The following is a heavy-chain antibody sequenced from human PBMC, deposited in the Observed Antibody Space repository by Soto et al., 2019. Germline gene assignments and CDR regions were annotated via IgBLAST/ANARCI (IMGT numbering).Heavy chain of an antibody. CDR3: ARIRAYVMFGGVGKDGMDV. J-gene: IGHJ6*02. CDR2: IYHSGST. Sequence: SGTLALTSGVYGGSFSGFYHNWILQRPGKGLEWIGEIYHSGSTNYNPSLKSRFTISVDKSKNQFSLKLSSVTGADTALYHCARIRAYVMFGGVGKDGMDVWGQGTTVTVSS. D-gene: IGHD3-16*01. CDR1: GGSFSGFY. V-gene: IGHV4-34*01.